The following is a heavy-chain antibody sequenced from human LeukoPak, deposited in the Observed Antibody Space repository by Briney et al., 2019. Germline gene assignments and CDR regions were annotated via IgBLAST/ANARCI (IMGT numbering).Heavy chain of an antibody. J-gene: IGHJ4*02. CDR2: IYYSGST. Sequence: SQTLSLTCTVSGGSISSGDYYWTWIRQPPGKGLEWIGYIYYSGSTYYNPSLKSRVIISVDTSKNQFSLKLSSVTAADTAVYYCARDLGSGYYIDYGGQGTLVTVSS. CDR3: ARDLGSGYYIDY. D-gene: IGHD3-22*01. V-gene: IGHV4-30-4*08. CDR1: GGSISSGDYY.